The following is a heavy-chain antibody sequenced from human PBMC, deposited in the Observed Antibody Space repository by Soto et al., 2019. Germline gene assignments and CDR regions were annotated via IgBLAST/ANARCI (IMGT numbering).Heavy chain of an antibody. Sequence: AGGSPRLPCAASGLTLSSSAMHRGRQAPGKGLEWVALISYDGSNKYYVDSVKGRFTISRDNSKNTLDLQMNSLREEDTAVYYCAAETKSYFYGMDVWGQGTTVTVSS. J-gene: IGHJ6*02. V-gene: IGHV3-30*03. CDR2: ISYDGSNK. CDR1: GLTLSSSA. CDR3: AAETKSYFYGMDV.